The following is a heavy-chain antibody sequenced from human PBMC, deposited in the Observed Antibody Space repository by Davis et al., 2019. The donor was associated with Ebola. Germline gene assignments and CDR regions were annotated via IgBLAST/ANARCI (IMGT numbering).Heavy chain of an antibody. CDR1: GYSFTSYW. V-gene: IGHV5-51*01. CDR2: IYPGDSDT. J-gene: IGHJ6*03. CDR3: ARQDIVVVPAAIDSYYYYMDV. D-gene: IGHD2-2*01. Sequence: PGGSLRLSCKGSGYSFTSYWIGWVRQMPGKGLEWMGIIYPGDSDTRYSPSFQGQVTISADKSISTAYLQWSSLKASDTAMYYCARQDIVVVPAAIDSYYYYMDVWGKGTTVTVSS.